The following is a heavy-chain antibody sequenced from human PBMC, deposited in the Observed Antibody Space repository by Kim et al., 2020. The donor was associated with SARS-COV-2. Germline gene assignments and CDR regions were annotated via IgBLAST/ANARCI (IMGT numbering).Heavy chain of an antibody. D-gene: IGHD3-22*01. CDR1: GGSISSSSYY. CDR2: IYYSGST. CDR3: ARRWDYYDSSGYYSHFDY. J-gene: IGHJ4*02. Sequence: SETLSLTCTVSGGSISSSSYYWGWIRQPPGKGLEWIGSIYYSGSTYYNPSLKSRVTISVDTSKNQFSLKLSSVTAADTAVYYCARRWDYYDSSGYYSHFDYWGQGTLVTVSS. V-gene: IGHV4-39*01.